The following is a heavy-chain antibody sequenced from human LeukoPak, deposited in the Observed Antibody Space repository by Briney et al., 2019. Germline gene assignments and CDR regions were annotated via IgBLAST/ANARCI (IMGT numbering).Heavy chain of an antibody. Sequence: GGSLRLSCAASGFKFSSYALDWVRQAPGKGLEWVAIISYDGNSEYYADSVKGRFTLSRDNSNNTLYLEMSSVRPEDTATYYCATAMVRYWGQGTLVTVSS. D-gene: IGHD5-18*01. CDR2: ISYDGNSE. CDR1: GFKFSSYA. CDR3: ATAMVRY. J-gene: IGHJ4*02. V-gene: IGHV3-30-3*01.